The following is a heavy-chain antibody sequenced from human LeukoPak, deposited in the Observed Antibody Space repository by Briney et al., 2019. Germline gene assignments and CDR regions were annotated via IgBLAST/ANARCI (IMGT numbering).Heavy chain of an antibody. D-gene: IGHD3-10*01. CDR1: GFSFSSYT. CDR3: AKSLFTSAHGSGRAFDI. V-gene: IGHV3-30*18. CDR2: ISYDGSNK. Sequence: GGSLRLSCAASGFSFSSYTMHWVRQAPGKGLEWVAVISYDGSNKYYADSVKGRFTISRDNSKETLYLQMNSLRAEDTALYYCAKSLFTSAHGSGRAFDIWGQGTMVTVSS. J-gene: IGHJ3*02.